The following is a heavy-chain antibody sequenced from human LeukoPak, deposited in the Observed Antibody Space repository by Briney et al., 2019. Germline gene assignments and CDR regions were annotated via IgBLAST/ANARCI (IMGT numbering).Heavy chain of an antibody. CDR2: IYYSGST. CDR3: ARDTAGAIGRLDI. Sequence: SETLSLTCTVSGGSISSGSYYWSWIRQPPGKGLEWIGYIYYSGSTNYNPSLKSRVTISVDTSKNQFSLKLSSVTAADTAVYYCARDTAGAIGRLDIWGQGTMVTVSS. J-gene: IGHJ3*02. V-gene: IGHV4-61*01. CDR1: GGSISSGSYY. D-gene: IGHD1-26*01.